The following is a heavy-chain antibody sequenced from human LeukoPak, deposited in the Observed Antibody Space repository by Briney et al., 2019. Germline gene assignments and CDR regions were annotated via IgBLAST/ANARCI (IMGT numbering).Heavy chain of an antibody. Sequence: ASVKVSCKASGYTFTSYGISWVRQAPGQGLEWMGWISVYNGNTNYAQKLQGRVTMTTDTSTSTAYMELRSLRSDDTAVYYCARHTLTRIYGSGSYLGYWGQGTMVTVSS. V-gene: IGHV1-18*01. CDR1: GYTFTSYG. CDR3: ARHTLTRIYGSGSYLGY. CDR2: ISVYNGNT. J-gene: IGHJ3*01. D-gene: IGHD3-10*01.